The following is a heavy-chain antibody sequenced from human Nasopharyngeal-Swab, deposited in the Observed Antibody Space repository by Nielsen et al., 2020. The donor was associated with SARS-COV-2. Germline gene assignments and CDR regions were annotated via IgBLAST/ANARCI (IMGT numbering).Heavy chain of an antibody. V-gene: IGHV2-26*01. CDR3: ARTLLAAGGYYYYGMDV. Sequence: WIRHPPGKALEWLAHIFSNDEKSYSTSLKSRLTISKDTPKSQVVLTMTNMHPVDAATYSCARTLLAAGGYYYYGMDVWGQGTTVTVSS. J-gene: IGHJ6*02. CDR2: IFSNDEK. D-gene: IGHD6-13*01.